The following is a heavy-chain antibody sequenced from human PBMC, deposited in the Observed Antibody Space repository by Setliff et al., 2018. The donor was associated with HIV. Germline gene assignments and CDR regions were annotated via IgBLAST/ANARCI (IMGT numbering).Heavy chain of an antibody. CDR2: IFASGST. V-gene: IGHV4-4*07. CDR1: GGSFSSYH. CDR3: ARVGASGVASSMDYHYYMDV. J-gene: IGHJ6*03. Sequence: SETLSLTCTVSGGSFSSYHWSWIRHPAGKGREWIGHIFASGSTKYNPSLESRVTMSGDTSRTQFALKLRSVTAADTAVYYCARVGASGVASSMDYHYYMDVWGKGTSVTVSS. D-gene: IGHD2-2*01.